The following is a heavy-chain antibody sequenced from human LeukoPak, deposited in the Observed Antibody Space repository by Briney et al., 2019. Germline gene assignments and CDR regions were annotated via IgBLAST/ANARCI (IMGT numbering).Heavy chain of an antibody. CDR3: TTDFRGATPVYYYYGMDV. CDR1: GFTFSNAW. Sequence: GGSLRLSCAASGFTFSNAWMSWVRQAPGKGLEWVGRIKSKTDGGTTDYAAPVKGRFTISRDDSNNTLYLQMNSLKTEDTAVYYCTTDFRGATPVYYYYGMDVWGQGTTVTVSS. D-gene: IGHD1-26*01. CDR2: IKSKTDGGTT. J-gene: IGHJ6*02. V-gene: IGHV3-15*01.